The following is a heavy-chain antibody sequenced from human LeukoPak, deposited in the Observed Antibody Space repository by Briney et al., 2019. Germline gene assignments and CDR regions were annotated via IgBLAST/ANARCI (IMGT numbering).Heavy chain of an antibody. D-gene: IGHD2-8*01. CDR2: IKQDGSEK. V-gene: IGHV3-7*01. CDR1: GFMFSTYW. CDR3: ARGPTNGQAFDY. J-gene: IGHJ4*02. Sequence: GGSLRLSCAASGFMFSTYWMSWVRQTPGKGLEWVANIKQDGSEKYNVDSVKGRFTISRDNAKNSLYLQMDSLRAEDTAVYYCARGPTNGQAFDYWGQGTLVSVSS.